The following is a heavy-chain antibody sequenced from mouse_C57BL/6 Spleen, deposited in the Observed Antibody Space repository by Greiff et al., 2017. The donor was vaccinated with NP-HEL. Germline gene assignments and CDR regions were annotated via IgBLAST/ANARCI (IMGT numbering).Heavy chain of an antibody. CDR2: IDPSDSYT. CDR3: ARNYDYDEGYYAMDY. Sequence: VQLQQPGAELVKPGASVKLSCKASGYTFTSYWMQWVKQRPGQGLEWIGEIDPSDSYTNYTQKFKGQATLTVDTSSSTAYMQLSSLTSEDSAVYYCARNYDYDEGYYAMDYWGQGTSVTVSS. J-gene: IGHJ4*01. V-gene: IGHV1-50*01. CDR1: GYTFTSYW. D-gene: IGHD2-4*01.